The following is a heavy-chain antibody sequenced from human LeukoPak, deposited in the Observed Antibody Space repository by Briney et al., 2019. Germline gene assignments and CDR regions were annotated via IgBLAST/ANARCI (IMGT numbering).Heavy chain of an antibody. CDR1: GFTFSSYG. D-gene: IGHD5-12*01. CDR2: ISYDGSNK. J-gene: IGHJ4*02. CDR3: ARSGYSGYEHYFDY. Sequence: PGGSLRLSCAASGFTFSSYGMHWVRQAPGKGLEWVAVISYDGSNKYYADSVKGRFTISRDNSKNTLYLQMNSLRAEDTAVYYCARSGYSGYEHYFDYWGQGTLVTVSS. V-gene: IGHV3-30*03.